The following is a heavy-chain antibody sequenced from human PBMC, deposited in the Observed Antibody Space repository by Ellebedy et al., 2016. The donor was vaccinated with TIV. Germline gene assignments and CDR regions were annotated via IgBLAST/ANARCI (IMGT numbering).Heavy chain of an antibody. CDR1: GFTFSSFG. D-gene: IGHD3-22*01. J-gene: IGHJ4*02. V-gene: IGHV3-33*01. CDR2: IWFDGSNK. Sequence: GGSLRLSCAASGFTFSSFGMHWVRQAPVKGLEWVAVIWFDGSNKYYTESVKGRFTIPRDNPKNTLYLQMNSLRADDTAIYYCARQFPLDYYDSSAYYLDFWGQGTLVTVSS. CDR3: ARQFPLDYYDSSAYYLDF.